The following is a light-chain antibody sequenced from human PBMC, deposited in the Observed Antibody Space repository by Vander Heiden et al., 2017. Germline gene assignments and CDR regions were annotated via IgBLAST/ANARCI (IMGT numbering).Light chain of an antibody. J-gene: IGKJ4*01. CDR1: QTLSSDF. Sequence: EIVLTQSPATLSLSPGQRATLSCGAGQTLSSDFLAWYQQRPGRAPRLLLYNASRRAPGIPDRFSGSGSGTDFTLTISRLMPEDFAVYYCQQDGSLSITFGGGTKVEIK. CDR2: NAS. CDR3: QQDGSLSIT. V-gene: IGKV3D-20*01.